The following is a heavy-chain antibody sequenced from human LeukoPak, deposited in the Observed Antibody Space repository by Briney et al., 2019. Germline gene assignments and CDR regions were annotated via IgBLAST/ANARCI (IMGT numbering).Heavy chain of an antibody. CDR1: GFTVSSNY. CDR3: AYSFGDEVLLAY. J-gene: IGHJ4*02. CDR2: IYSGGST. V-gene: IGHV3-66*02. Sequence: GGSLRLSCAASGFTVSSNYMGWVRQAPGKGLEWVSVIYSGGSTYYADSVKGRFTIYRDNSKNTLYLQMNSLRAEDTAVYYCAYSFGDEVLLAYWGQGTLVTVSS. D-gene: IGHD4-17*01.